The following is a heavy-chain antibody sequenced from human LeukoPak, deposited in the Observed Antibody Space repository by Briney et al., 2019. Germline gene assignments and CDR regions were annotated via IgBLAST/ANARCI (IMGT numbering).Heavy chain of an antibody. CDR3: ARDPPYCSGGSCYSFDP. CDR1: GYTFTGYY. D-gene: IGHD2-15*01. Sequence: ASVKVSCKASGYTFTGYYMHWVRQAPGQGLEWMGWINPNSGGTNYAQKFQGRVTMTRDTSISTAYMELSRLRSDDTAVYYCARDPPYCSGGSCYSFDPWGQGTLVTVSS. V-gene: IGHV1-2*02. CDR2: INPNSGGT. J-gene: IGHJ5*02.